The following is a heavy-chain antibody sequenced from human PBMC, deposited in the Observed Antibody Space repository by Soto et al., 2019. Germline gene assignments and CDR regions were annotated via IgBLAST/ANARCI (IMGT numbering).Heavy chain of an antibody. Sequence: EVKLWESGGGLVLPGGSLRLSCEASGFTFSNFGMSWVRQAPGKGLEWVSGLTGNGGTTYYADSVKGRFTISRDNSKNTLSLQMNSLRVDDTAVYYCARGGQYQQPYQFDCWGQGTLVTVSS. J-gene: IGHJ4*02. CDR2: LTGNGGTT. V-gene: IGHV3-23*01. CDR1: GFTFSNFG. D-gene: IGHD2-2*01. CDR3: ARGGQYQQPYQFDC.